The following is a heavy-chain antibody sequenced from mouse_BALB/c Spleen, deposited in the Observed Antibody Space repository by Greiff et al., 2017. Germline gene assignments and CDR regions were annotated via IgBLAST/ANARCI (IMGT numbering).Heavy chain of an antibody. D-gene: IGHD2-4*01. CDR1: GFTFSSFG. V-gene: IGHV5-17*02. CDR2: ISSGSSTI. Sequence: EVKVVESGGGLVQPGGSRKLSCAASGFTFSSFGMHWVRQAPEKGLEWVAYISSGSSTIYYADTVKGRFTISRDNPKSTLFLQMTSLRSEDTAMYYCARGYDYDVLYYYAMDYWGQGTSVTVSS. J-gene: IGHJ4*01. CDR3: ARGYDYDVLYYYAMDY.